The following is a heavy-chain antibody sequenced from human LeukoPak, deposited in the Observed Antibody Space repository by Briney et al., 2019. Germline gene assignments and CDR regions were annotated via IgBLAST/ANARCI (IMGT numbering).Heavy chain of an antibody. D-gene: IGHD6-19*01. CDR2: IRHDGSET. CDR1: GFPFSSYW. J-gene: IGHJ1*01. V-gene: IGHV3-7*03. CDR3: AKGGAMADKYYQE. Sequence: PGGSLRLSCAASGFPFSSYWMSWVRQAPGKGLEWVANIRHDGSETYYVDSLRGRFTISRDNSKNTLHLQMNSLRAEDTAVYYCAKGGAMADKYYQEWGQGTLVTVSS.